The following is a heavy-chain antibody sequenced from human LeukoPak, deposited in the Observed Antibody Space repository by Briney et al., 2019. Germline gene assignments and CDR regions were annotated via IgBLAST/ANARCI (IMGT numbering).Heavy chain of an antibody. CDR1: GFTFSSYS. Sequence: KPGGSLRLSCAASGFTFSSYSMNWVRQAPGKGLEWVSSISSSSSYIYYADSVKSRFTISRDNAKNSLYLQMNSLRAEDTAVYYCARDFTRYDFWSGEFASYWGQGTLVTVSS. D-gene: IGHD3-3*01. CDR2: ISSSSSYI. CDR3: ARDFTRYDFWSGEFASY. J-gene: IGHJ4*02. V-gene: IGHV3-21*01.